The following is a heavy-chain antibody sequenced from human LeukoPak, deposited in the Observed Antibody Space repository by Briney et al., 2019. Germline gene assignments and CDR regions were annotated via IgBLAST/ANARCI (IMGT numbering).Heavy chain of an antibody. V-gene: IGHV5-51*01. D-gene: IGHD3-22*01. CDR2: IYPGDSET. CDR1: GHSFTSYW. J-gene: IGHJ4*02. Sequence: GESLKISCKGSGHSFTSYWIGWVRQMPGKGLEWMGIIYPGDSETRYSSSFQGQVTISADKSISTAYLQWSSLKASDTAMYYCARNRDSSGYYFDYWGQGTLVTVSS. CDR3: ARNRDSSGYYFDY.